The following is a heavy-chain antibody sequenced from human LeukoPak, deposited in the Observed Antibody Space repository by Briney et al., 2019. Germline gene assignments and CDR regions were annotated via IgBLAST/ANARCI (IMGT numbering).Heavy chain of an antibody. CDR1: GGSFSGYY. CDR2: INHSGST. J-gene: IGHJ6*03. D-gene: IGHD6-13*01. V-gene: IGHV4-34*01. CDR3: ARHVGLGAGTGYYYYYYMDV. Sequence: RTSETLSLTCAVYGGSFSGYYWSWIRQPPGKGLEWIGEINHSGSTNYNPSLKSRVTISVDTSKNQFSLKLSSVTAADTAVYYCARHVGLGAGTGYYYYYYMDVWGKGTTVTISS.